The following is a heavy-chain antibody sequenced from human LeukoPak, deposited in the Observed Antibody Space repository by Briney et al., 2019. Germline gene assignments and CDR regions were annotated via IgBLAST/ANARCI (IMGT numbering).Heavy chain of an antibody. Sequence: GASVKVSCKGSGYTFTRYGITWVRQAPGQGLEWMGWISTYNGDTKYAQKLQGRVTMTRDTSTNTAYMELRSLRSDDTAVYYCARDPSNSSGRYIFFDFWGQGTLVAASA. CDR2: ISTYNGDT. CDR3: ARDPSNSSGRYIFFDF. D-gene: IGHD6-25*01. V-gene: IGHV1-18*01. J-gene: IGHJ4*02. CDR1: GYTFTRYG.